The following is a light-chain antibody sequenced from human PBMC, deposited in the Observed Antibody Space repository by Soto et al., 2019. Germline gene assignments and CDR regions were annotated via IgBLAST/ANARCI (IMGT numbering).Light chain of an antibody. CDR3: QQYYSTPYT. CDR1: QSILYSSNSKNY. V-gene: IGKV4-1*01. Sequence: DIVMTQSPDSLAVSLGERATINCKSSQSILYSSNSKNYLAWYKQKPGQPPKLLIYWASTREFGVPDRFSGSGSGTDFTLTISSLQAEDVAVYYCQQYYSTPYTFGQGTKLEIK. CDR2: WAS. J-gene: IGKJ2*01.